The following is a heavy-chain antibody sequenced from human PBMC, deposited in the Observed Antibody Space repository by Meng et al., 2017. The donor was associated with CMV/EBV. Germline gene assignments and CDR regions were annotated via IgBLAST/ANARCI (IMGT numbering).Heavy chain of an antibody. CDR3: ARDAEYYDILTGHSYFDY. CDR1: FTFSSYS. D-gene: IGHD3-9*01. CDR2: ISSSSSYI. J-gene: IGHJ4*02. Sequence: FTFSSYSMNWVSQAPGTGLEWVSSISSSSSYIYYADSVKGRFTISRDNAKNSLYLQMNSLRAEDTAVYYCARDAEYYDILTGHSYFDYWGQGTLVTVSS. V-gene: IGHV3-21*01.